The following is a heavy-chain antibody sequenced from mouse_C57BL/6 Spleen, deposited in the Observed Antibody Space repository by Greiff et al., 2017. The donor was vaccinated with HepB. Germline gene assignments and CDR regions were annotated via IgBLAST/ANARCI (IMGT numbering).Heavy chain of an antibody. J-gene: IGHJ3*01. CDR3: ARYDGYYVAY. Sequence: QVHVKQPGAELVKPGASVKMSCKASGYTFTSYWITWVKQRPGQGLEWIGDIYPGSGSTNYNEKFKSKATLTVDTSSSTAYMQLSSLTSEDSAVYYCARYDGYYVAYWGQGTLVTVSA. D-gene: IGHD2-3*01. CDR1: GYTFTSYW. V-gene: IGHV1-55*01. CDR2: IYPGSGST.